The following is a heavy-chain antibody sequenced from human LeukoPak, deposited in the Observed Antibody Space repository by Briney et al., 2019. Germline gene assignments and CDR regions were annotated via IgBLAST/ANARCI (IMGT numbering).Heavy chain of an antibody. CDR1: GYTFTSYD. V-gene: IGHV1-8*01. D-gene: IGHD6-6*01. Sequence: GASVTVSCKASGYTFTSYDINWVRQATGQGLEWMGWMNPNSGNTGYARKFQGRVTMTRNTSISTAYMELSSLRSEDTAVYYCARVSSIIAARPRWFDPWGQGTLVTVSS. CDR2: MNPNSGNT. J-gene: IGHJ5*02. CDR3: ARVSSIIAARPRWFDP.